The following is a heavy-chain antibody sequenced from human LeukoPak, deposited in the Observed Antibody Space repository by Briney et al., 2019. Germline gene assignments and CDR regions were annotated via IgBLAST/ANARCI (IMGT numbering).Heavy chain of an antibody. J-gene: IGHJ5*01. Sequence: SETLSLTCTVSGGSISSYYWSWVRQPPGKGLEWIGYIYPGGSTNYNPSLKSRLTISVDTSKDQFSLKLSSVTAADTAVYYCARHNGDVGSGYYHLDSWGQGTLVTVSS. CDR3: ARHNGDVGSGYYHLDS. CDR2: IYPGGST. V-gene: IGHV4-4*09. CDR1: GGSISSYY. D-gene: IGHD3-3*01.